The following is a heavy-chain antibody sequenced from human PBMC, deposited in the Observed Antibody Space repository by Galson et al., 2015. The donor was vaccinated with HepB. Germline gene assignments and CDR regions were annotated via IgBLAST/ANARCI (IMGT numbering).Heavy chain of an antibody. D-gene: IGHD3-22*01. J-gene: IGHJ3*02. CDR3: AKLDYPAYYYDGSGYVSAFDI. CDR2: ISGSGGST. CDR1: GFTFSSYA. V-gene: IGHV3-23*01. Sequence: SLRLSCAASGFTFSSYAMSWVRQAPGKGLEWVSAISGSGGSTYYADSVKGRFTISRDNSKNTLYLQMNSLRAEDTAVYYCAKLDYPAYYYDGSGYVSAFDIWGQGTLVTVSS.